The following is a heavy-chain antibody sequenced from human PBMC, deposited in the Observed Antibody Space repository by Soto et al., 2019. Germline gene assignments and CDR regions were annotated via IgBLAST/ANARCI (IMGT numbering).Heavy chain of an antibody. V-gene: IGHV3-33*01. D-gene: IGHD1-26*01. CDR3: AREDGELLVEGLFDY. J-gene: IGHJ4*02. Sequence: QVQLVESGGGVVQPGRSLRLSCAASGFTFSSYGMHWVRQAPGKGLEWVAVIWYDGSNKYYADSVKGRFTISRDNSKNTLYLQMNSLRAEDTAVYYCAREDGELLVEGLFDYWGQETLVTVSS. CDR2: IWYDGSNK. CDR1: GFTFSSYG.